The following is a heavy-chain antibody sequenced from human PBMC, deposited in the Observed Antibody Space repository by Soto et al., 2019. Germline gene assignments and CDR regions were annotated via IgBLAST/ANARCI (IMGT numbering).Heavy chain of an antibody. D-gene: IGHD6-19*01. V-gene: IGHV3-64D*06. Sequence: IACSASVSIISSTAMHWVRQALGKGLEYVSGISDNGVTTVYADSVKGRFTTFRDNSKNMLYLQRSSLRPEDTAVYYCVKDRVAVARMFAYWGQGT. J-gene: IGHJ4*02. CDR1: VSIISSTA. CDR2: ISDNGVTT. CDR3: VKDRVAVARMFAY.